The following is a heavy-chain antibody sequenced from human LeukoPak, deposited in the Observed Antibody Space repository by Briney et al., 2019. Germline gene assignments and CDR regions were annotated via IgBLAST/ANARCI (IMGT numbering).Heavy chain of an antibody. D-gene: IGHD1-26*01. Sequence: GGSLRLSCAASGFIFRSYAMSWVRQAPGKGLEWVSAISGRGGHTYNADSVKGRFTISRDNSKNMLYLQMNSLRAEDTAVYYCAKGGKWDVTPFDYWGQGTLVTVSS. J-gene: IGHJ4*02. CDR3: AKGGKWDVTPFDY. V-gene: IGHV3-23*01. CDR2: ISGRGGHT. CDR1: GFIFRSYA.